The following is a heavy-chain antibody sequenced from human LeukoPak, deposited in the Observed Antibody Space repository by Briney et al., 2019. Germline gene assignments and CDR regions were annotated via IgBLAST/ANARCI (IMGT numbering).Heavy chain of an antibody. CDR2: ISGSGGST. CDR1: GFTFSSYA. J-gene: IGHJ6*02. D-gene: IGHD1-26*01. V-gene: IGHV3-23*01. Sequence: GGSLRLSCAASGFTFSSYAMSWVRQAPGKGREWVSAISGSGGSTYYADSVKGRFTISRDNSKNTLYLQMNSLRAEDTAVYYCANGSGSYPGSGYGMDVWGQGTTVTVSS. CDR3: ANGSGSYPGSGYGMDV.